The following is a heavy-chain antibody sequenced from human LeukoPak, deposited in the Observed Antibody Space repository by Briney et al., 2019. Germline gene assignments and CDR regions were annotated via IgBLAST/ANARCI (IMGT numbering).Heavy chain of an antibody. J-gene: IGHJ4*02. CDR2: IKQDGSAK. CDR3: AKGDCGGTCLLIDN. Sequence: PGGSLRLSCTASGFTLSAHWMTWVRQAPGKGLEWVANIKQDGSAKYYVDSVKGRFAVSRDNAKNSMYLQMNSLRAEDTAVYFCAKGDCGGTCLLIDNWGQGTLVTVSS. CDR1: GFTLSAHW. D-gene: IGHD2-15*01. V-gene: IGHV3-7*05.